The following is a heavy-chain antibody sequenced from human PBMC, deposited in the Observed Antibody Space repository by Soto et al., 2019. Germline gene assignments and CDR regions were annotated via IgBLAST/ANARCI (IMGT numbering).Heavy chain of an antibody. V-gene: IGHV4-30-4*01. CDR2: IYYSGST. CDR1: GGSISSGDYY. Sequence: TLSHTCTVSGGSISSGDYYWSWIRQPPGKGLESIGYIYYSGSTYYNPSLKSRVTISIDTSKNQFSLKLSSVTAADTAVYYCARVGSRNAFDIWGQGTMVTVSS. D-gene: IGHD3-10*01. J-gene: IGHJ3*02. CDR3: ARVGSRNAFDI.